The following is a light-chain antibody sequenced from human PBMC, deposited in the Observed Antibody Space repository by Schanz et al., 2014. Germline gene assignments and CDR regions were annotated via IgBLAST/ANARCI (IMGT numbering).Light chain of an antibody. Sequence: EIVLTQSPGTLSLSPGERATLSCRASQSVSSSYLAWYQQKPGQAPRLLIYGASTRATAFPARFSGSGSGTEFTLTISSLQSDDFATYYCQQYNSYWTFGQGTKVEIK. CDR2: GAS. J-gene: IGKJ1*01. CDR3: QQYNSYWT. CDR1: QSVSSSY. V-gene: IGKV3-15*01.